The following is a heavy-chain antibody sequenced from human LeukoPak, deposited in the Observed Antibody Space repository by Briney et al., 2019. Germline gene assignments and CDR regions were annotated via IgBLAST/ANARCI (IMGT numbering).Heavy chain of an antibody. Sequence: SETLSLTCTVSSGSITGYYWSWIRQPLGKGLEWIAYVYATGTTNYNPSLKTRATISIDTSKNQLSLTLTSVAAADTAVYYCARVGSGGAWFDFWGQGTLVSVSS. CDR3: ARVGSGGAWFDF. V-gene: IGHV4-59*01. CDR2: VYATGTT. D-gene: IGHD6-19*01. J-gene: IGHJ4*02. CDR1: SGSITGYY.